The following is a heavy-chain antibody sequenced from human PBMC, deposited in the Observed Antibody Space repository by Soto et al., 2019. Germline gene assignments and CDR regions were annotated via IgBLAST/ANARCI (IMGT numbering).Heavy chain of an antibody. J-gene: IGHJ4*02. V-gene: IGHV4-31*03. D-gene: IGHD3-10*01. CDR2: IYYSGST. CDR3: ARGSTQMTYYYGSGSYRFDY. CDR1: GGSISSGGYY. Sequence: PSETLSLTCTVSGGSISSGGYYWSWIRQHPGKGLEWIGYIYYSGSTYYNPSLKSRVTISVDTSKNQFSLKLSSVTAADTAVYYCARGSTQMTYYYGSGSYRFDYWGQGTLVTVSS.